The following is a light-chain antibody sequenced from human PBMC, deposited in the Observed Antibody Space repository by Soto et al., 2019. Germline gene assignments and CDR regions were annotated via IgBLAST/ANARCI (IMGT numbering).Light chain of an antibody. V-gene: IGKV1-12*01. J-gene: IGKJ4*01. CDR2: AVS. CDR3: KQSSAFPLT. Sequence: DIQMTQSPSSVSASVGDRVTVTCRASQGINNWLAWYQQKPGKAPELLIYAVSYLQSVVPSRFSGSGSGTDFTLTISSLQPEDFATYFCKQSSAFPLTFGGGTKVDIK. CDR1: QGINNW.